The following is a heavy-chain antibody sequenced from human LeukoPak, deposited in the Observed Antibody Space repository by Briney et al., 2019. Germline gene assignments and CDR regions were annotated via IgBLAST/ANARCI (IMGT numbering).Heavy chain of an antibody. V-gene: IGHV3-23*01. CDR1: GFTFSNYA. Sequence: GGSLRLSCAASGFTFSNYAMNWVRQAPGRGLEWVSAISGSGGSTYYADSVKGRFTISRDNSKNTLYLQMSSLRAEDTAVYYCAGTRLGASPEWGQGTLVTVSS. J-gene: IGHJ4*02. CDR2: ISGSGGST. D-gene: IGHD3-16*01. CDR3: AGTRLGASPE.